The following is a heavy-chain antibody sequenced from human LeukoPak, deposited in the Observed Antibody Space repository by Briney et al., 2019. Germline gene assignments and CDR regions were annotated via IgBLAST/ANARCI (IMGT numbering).Heavy chain of an antibody. CDR3: ARLNYDFWSGLYYYYYMDV. CDR1: GGSISSYY. J-gene: IGHJ6*03. V-gene: IGHV4-4*09. Sequence: SETLSLTCTVSGGSISSYYWSWIRQPPGKGLEWIGYIYTSGSTNYNPSLKSRVTISVDPSKNQFSLKLSSVTAADTAAYYCARLNYDFWSGLYYYYYMDVWGKGTTVTVSS. CDR2: IYTSGST. D-gene: IGHD3-3*01.